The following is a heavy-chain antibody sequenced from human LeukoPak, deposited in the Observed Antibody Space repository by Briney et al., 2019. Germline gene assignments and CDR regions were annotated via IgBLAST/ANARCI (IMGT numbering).Heavy chain of an antibody. V-gene: IGHV1-2*02. CDR2: INPNSGGT. J-gene: IGHJ6*03. D-gene: IGHD3-22*01. CDR3: ARGIESYYYDSSGYPYYYYMDV. Sequence: ASVKVSCKASGYTFTGYYMHWVRQAPGQGLEWMGWINPNSGGTNYAQKFQGRVTMTRDTSISTAYMELSRRRSDDTAVYYCARGIESYYYDSSGYPYYYYMDVWGKGTTVTISS. CDR1: GYTFTGYY.